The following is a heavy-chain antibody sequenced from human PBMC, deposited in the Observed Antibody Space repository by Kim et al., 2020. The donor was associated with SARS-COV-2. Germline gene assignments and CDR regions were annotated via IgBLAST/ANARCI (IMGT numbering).Heavy chain of an antibody. D-gene: IGHD1-26*01. CDR3: ARGNDSGSCYFDY. CDR1: GGSISSGGYY. Sequence: SETLSLTCTVSGGSISSGGYYWSWIRQHPGKGLEWIGYIYYSGSTYYNPSLKSRVTISVDTSKNQFSLKLSSVTAADTAVYYCARGNDSGSCYFDYWGQGTLVTVSS. CDR2: IYYSGST. J-gene: IGHJ4*02. V-gene: IGHV4-31*03.